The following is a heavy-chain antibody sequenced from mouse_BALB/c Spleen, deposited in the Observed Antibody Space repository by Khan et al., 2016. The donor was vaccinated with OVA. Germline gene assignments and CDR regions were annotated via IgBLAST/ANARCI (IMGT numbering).Heavy chain of an antibody. Sequence: EVQLLATGGGLVQPGGSRGLSCEGSGFTFSGFWMSWVRQTPGKTLEWIGDINSDGSAINYAPSIKDRFTIFRDNDESTLYLQMSNVRSEDTATYFCMRYDGYYWYFDVWGAGTTVTVSS. V-gene: IGHV11-2*02. CDR3: MRYDGYYWYFDV. J-gene: IGHJ1*01. CDR2: INSDGSAI. D-gene: IGHD2-3*01. CDR1: GFTFSGFW.